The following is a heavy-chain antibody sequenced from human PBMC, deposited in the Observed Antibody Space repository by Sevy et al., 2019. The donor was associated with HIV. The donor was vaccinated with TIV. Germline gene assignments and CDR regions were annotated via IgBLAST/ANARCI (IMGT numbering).Heavy chain of an antibody. V-gene: IGHV3-23*01. CDR2: ISGSGGST. J-gene: IGHJ6*03. D-gene: IGHD1-26*01. CDR1: GFTFSSYA. CDR3: AKGANSGSSSYYYYYMDV. Sequence: GGSLRLSCAASGFTFSSYAMSWVRQAPGKGLEWVSAISGSGGSTYYADSVKGRFTISRDNSKKTLYLQMNRLRAEDTAVYYCAKGANSGSSSYYYYYMDVWGKGTTVTVSS.